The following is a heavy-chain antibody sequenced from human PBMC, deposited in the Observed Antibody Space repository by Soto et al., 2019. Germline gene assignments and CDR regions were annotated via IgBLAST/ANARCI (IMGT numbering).Heavy chain of an antibody. V-gene: IGHV4-31*03. Sequence: SETLSLTCTVSGGSISSGGYYWSWIRQHPGKGLEWIGYIYYSGSTCYNPSLKSRVTISVDTSKNQFSLKLSSVTAADTAVYYCARGSLRYPQPDNWFDPWGQGTLVTVSS. D-gene: IGHD3-9*01. CDR3: ARGSLRYPQPDNWFDP. CDR2: IYYSGST. J-gene: IGHJ5*02. CDR1: GGSISSGGYY.